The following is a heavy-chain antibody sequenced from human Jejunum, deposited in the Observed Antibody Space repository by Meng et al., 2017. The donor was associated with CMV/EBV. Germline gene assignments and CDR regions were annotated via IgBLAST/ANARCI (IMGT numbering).Heavy chain of an antibody. CDR3: AKDKGLRFLEWFSV. D-gene: IGHD3-3*01. V-gene: IGHV3-30*02. CDR1: GLTFSNHG. CDR2: IRSDGSDK. J-gene: IGHJ4*02. Sequence: SGLTFSNHGMHWVRQAPGKGLEWVEFIRSDGSDKYYADSVKGRFTISRDNSKNTLYLQMNSLRAEDTAVYYCAKDKGLRFLEWFSVRGQKTMVTVSS.